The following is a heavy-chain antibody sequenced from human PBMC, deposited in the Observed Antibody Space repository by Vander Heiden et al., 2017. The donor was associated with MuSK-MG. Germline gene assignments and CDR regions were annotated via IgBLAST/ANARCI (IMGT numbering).Heavy chain of an antibody. CDR3: ARGVLLWFGERYYYYMDV. J-gene: IGHJ6*03. D-gene: IGHD3-10*01. CDR1: GGTFSSYA. V-gene: IGHV1-69*01. CDR2: IIPIFGTA. Sequence: QLPLVQSGAEVKKPGSSVKVSCKASGGTFSSYAISWVRQAPGQGLEWMGGIIPIFGTANYAQKFQGRVTITADESTSTAYMELSSLRSEDTAVYYCARGVLLWFGERYYYYMDVWGKGTTVTVSS.